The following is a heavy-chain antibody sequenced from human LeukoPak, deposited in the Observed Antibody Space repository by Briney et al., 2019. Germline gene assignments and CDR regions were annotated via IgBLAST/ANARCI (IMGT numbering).Heavy chain of an antibody. V-gene: IGHV3-23*01. CDR1: GFTFSSYA. Sequence: GGSLRLSCAASGFTFSSYAMSWVRQAPGKGLEWVSAISGSGGSTYYADSVKGRFTISRDNSKNTLYLQMNSLRAEDTAVYYCAKVLSPPWFGELLSSPFDYWGQGTLVTVSS. CDR3: AKVLSPPWFGELLSSPFDY. J-gene: IGHJ4*02. D-gene: IGHD3-10*01. CDR2: ISGSGGST.